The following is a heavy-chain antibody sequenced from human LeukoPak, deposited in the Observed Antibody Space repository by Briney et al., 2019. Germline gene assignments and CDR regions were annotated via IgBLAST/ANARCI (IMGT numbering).Heavy chain of an antibody. J-gene: IGHJ4*02. CDR3: ARGPRYCNTTSCSNDY. CDR1: GFTFSAYS. D-gene: IGHD2-2*01. CDR2: ISSSGSAI. V-gene: IGHV3-48*01. Sequence: PGGSLRLSCAASGFTFSAYSMNWVRQAPGKGLEWLSYISSSGSAIYYADSVKGRFTISRDNAKKSLYLQMNSLRAEDTAVYYCARGPRYCNTTSCSNDYWGQGTLVSVSS.